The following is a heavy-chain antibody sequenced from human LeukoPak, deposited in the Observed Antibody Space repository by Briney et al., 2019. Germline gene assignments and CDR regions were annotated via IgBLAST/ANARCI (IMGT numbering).Heavy chain of an antibody. D-gene: IGHD2-21*02. V-gene: IGHV1-2*02. Sequence: PGASVKVSCKASGYTFTGYYMHWVRQAPGQGLEWMGWINPNSGGTNYAQKFQGRVTMTRDTSISTAYMELSRLRSDDTAVYYCARAGEVAYCGGDCALGDYFDYWGQGTLVTVSS. CDR1: GYTFTGYY. CDR3: ARAGEVAYCGGDCALGDYFDY. J-gene: IGHJ4*02. CDR2: INPNSGGT.